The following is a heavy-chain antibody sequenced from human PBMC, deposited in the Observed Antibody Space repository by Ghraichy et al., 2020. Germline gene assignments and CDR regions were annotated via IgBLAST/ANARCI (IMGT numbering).Heavy chain of an antibody. CDR1: GFAFSGYD. CDR3: VGVPVRWSYGDNYGMDV. J-gene: IGHJ6*02. Sequence: GESLNISCAASGFAFSGYDMHWVRQGTGKGLEWVSVIGTASDTYYADSVKGRFTISRENAKNSLYLQMNSLRAEDTAVYYCVGVPVRWSYGDNYGMDVWGQGTTVTVSS. CDR2: IGTASDT. D-gene: IGHD4-17*01. V-gene: IGHV3-13*04.